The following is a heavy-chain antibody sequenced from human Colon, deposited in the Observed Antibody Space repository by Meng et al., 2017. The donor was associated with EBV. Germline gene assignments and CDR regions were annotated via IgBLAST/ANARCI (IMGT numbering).Heavy chain of an antibody. CDR1: GGVFRGYY. J-gene: IGHJ3*01. Sequence: QVQPEQRGAVLLKPSETLSLTGRVEGGVFRGYYLTWLRQPPGKGLEWIGVIHHSGTANYNPSLKSRVTISVDTSKNQFSLKLNSVTAADTAVYYCTQGAHRDCSDFWGQGTLVTVSS. CDR3: TQGAHRDCSDF. V-gene: IGHV4-34*02. CDR2: IHHSGTA. D-gene: IGHD1-14*01.